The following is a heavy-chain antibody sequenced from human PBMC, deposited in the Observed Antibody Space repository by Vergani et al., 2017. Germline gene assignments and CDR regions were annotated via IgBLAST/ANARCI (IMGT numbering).Heavy chain of an antibody. CDR3: ARESPGGVMN. D-gene: IGHD3-16*01. J-gene: IGHJ4*02. CDR2: IYYSGST. V-gene: IGHV4-59*01. Sequence: QVQLQESGPGLVKPSETLSLTCTVSGGSISSYYWSWIRQPPGKGLEWIGYIYYSGSTNYNPSLKSRVTISVDTSKNQFSLKLSSVTAADTAVYYCARESPGGVMNWGQGTLVTVSS. CDR1: GGSISSYY.